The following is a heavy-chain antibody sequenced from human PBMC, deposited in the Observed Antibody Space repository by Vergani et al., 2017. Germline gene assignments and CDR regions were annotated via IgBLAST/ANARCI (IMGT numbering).Heavy chain of an antibody. V-gene: IGHV5-51*01. CDR3: ARSYSGYDC. CDR1: GYTFTTYW. CDR2: IYPGDSDT. Sequence: EVQLVQSGAEVKKPGESLKISSILSGYTFTTYWLVSVRHMPGKGRFWMGIIYPGDSDTRYSPSFQGQVTISADKSISTAYLQWSSLKASDTAMYYCARSYSGYDCWGQGTLVTVSS. D-gene: IGHD5-12*01. J-gene: IGHJ4*02.